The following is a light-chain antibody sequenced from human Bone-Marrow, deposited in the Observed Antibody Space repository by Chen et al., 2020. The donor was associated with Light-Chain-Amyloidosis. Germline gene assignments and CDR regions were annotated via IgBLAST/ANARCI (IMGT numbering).Light chain of an antibody. J-gene: IGLJ3*02. V-gene: IGLV3-21*02. CDR2: DDS. CDR1: NIGSTS. CDR3: QVWDRSSDRPV. Sequence: SYVRTQPSSVSVAPGQTATIACGGNNIGSTSVHWYQQTQGQAPLLVVYDDSDRPSGIPERLSGSNSGNTATLTISRVEAGDEADYYCQVWDRSSDRPVFGGGTKLTVL.